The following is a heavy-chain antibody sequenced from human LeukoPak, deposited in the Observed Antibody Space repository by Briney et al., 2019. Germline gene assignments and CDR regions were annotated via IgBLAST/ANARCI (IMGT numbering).Heavy chain of an antibody. Sequence: SETLSLTCTVSGGSVSSGSYYWSWIRQPPGKGLEWIGYIYYSGSTNYNPSLKSRVTISVDTSKNQFSLKLSSVTAADTAVYYCARAARGYYEIDYWGQGTLVTVSS. CDR3: ARAARGYYEIDY. J-gene: IGHJ4*02. CDR1: GGSVSSGSYY. D-gene: IGHD3-22*01. V-gene: IGHV4-61*01. CDR2: IYYSGST.